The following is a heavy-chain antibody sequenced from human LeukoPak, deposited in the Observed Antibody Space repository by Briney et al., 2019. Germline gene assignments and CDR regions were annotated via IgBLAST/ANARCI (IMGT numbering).Heavy chain of an antibody. CDR1: GFTFSDYY. CDR3: ARTNARFYYYYYMDV. CDR2: ISSSGSTI. J-gene: IGHJ6*03. D-gene: IGHD1-1*01. V-gene: IGHV3-11*04. Sequence: PGGSLRLSCAASGFTFSDYYMSWIRQAPGKGLDWVSYISSSGSTIYYADSVKGRFTISRDNAKNSLYLQMNSLRAEDTAVYYCARTNARFYYYYYMDVWGKGTTVTVSS.